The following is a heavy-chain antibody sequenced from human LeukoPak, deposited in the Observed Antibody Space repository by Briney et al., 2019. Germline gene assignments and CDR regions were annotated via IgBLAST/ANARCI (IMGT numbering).Heavy chain of an antibody. J-gene: IGHJ4*02. CDR2: INPNSGGT. CDR1: GYTFTDYY. Sequence: ASVKVSCKASGYTFTDYYMHWVRQAPGQGCEWMGWINPNSGGTNYAQKFQGRVTMTRDTSISTAYMELSSLRSDDTAVYYCAREDSGYGSWGQGTLVTVSS. V-gene: IGHV1-2*02. CDR3: AREDSGYGS. D-gene: IGHD5-12*01.